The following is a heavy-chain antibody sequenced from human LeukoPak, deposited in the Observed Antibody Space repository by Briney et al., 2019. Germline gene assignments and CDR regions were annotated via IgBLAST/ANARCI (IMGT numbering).Heavy chain of an antibody. Sequence: PGGSLRLSRAASGFTFSNYAMGWVRQAPGKGLEWVSSMTGSGGSTYYADTVKGRFTISRDNSKNTLYLQMNSLRAEDTAVYYCAKYRAHYFDYWGQGTLVTVSS. CDR2: MTGSGGST. J-gene: IGHJ4*02. V-gene: IGHV3-23*01. CDR3: AKYRAHYFDY. D-gene: IGHD1-14*01. CDR1: GFTFSNYA.